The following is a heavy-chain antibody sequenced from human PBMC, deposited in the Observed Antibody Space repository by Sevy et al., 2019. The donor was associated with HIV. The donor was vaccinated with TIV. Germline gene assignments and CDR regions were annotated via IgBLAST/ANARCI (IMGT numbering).Heavy chain of an antibody. D-gene: IGHD6-19*01. CDR2: IKSDGSSA. CDR1: GFTFSSYW. Sequence: GGSLRLSCVASGFTFSSYWMHWVRQVPGKGLMWVSRIKSDGSSAGYADPVKGRFTLSRDNAKNSLYLQMNSLRAEDTAVYYGARGASGWYPFFDYWGQGSLVTVSS. CDR3: ARGASGWYPFFDY. V-gene: IGHV3-74*01. J-gene: IGHJ4*02.